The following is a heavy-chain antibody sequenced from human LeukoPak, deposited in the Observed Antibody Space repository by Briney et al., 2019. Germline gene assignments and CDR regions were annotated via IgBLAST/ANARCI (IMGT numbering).Heavy chain of an antibody. CDR1: GGSFNTYY. V-gene: IGHV4-59*01. CDR3: ARRGRSSSWYGGDWFDP. J-gene: IGHJ5*02. Sequence: SETLSLTCTVSGGSFNTYYWSWIRQPPGKALEWIGFITDSGNTYYNPSLQSRLAISVDTSKNQFSLKLSSVTAADTAVYYCARRGRSSSWYGGDWFDPWGQGTLVTVSS. CDR2: ITDSGNT. D-gene: IGHD6-13*01.